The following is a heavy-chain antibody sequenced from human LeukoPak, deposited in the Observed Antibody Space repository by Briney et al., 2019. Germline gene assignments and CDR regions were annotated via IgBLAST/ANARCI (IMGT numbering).Heavy chain of an antibody. CDR3: ARQSYDSSGYYYFDY. V-gene: IGHV4-39*01. Sequence: SETLSLTCTVSGGSISSSGYYWGWIRQPPGKGLQWIGSIYYSGSTYYNPSLKSRVIVSVDTSKNQSSLKLSSVTAADTAVYYCARQSYDSSGYYYFDYWGQGTLVTVSS. D-gene: IGHD3-22*01. CDR2: IYYSGST. J-gene: IGHJ4*02. CDR1: GGSISSSGYY.